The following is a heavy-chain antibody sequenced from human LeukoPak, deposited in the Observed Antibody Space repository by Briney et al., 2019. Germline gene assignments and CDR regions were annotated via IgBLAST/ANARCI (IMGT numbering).Heavy chain of an antibody. D-gene: IGHD3-10*01. Sequence: GGSLRLSCAASGFIFSSYGMSWVRQAPGKGLEWVSAISGSGGSTYYAGSVKGRFTISRDNSKNTLYLQMNNLRAEDTAVYYCAKTRGSGPFDYWGQGTLVTVSS. CDR2: ISGSGGST. CDR1: GFIFSSYG. J-gene: IGHJ4*02. CDR3: AKTRGSGPFDY. V-gene: IGHV3-23*01.